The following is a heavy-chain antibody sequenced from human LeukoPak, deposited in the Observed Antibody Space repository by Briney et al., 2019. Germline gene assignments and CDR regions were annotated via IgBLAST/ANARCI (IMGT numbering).Heavy chain of an antibody. Sequence: SETLSLTCAVSGGSFSGYYWSWIRQPPGKGLEWIGEITLSGSTNYNPSLKSRVNIPVDTSKNQFSLKLSSVPAADTAVYYCARDSGSSWYPRGWFDPWGQGTLVTVSS. CDR1: GGSFSGYY. J-gene: IGHJ5*02. D-gene: IGHD6-13*01. CDR2: ITLSGST. CDR3: ARDSGSSWYPRGWFDP. V-gene: IGHV4-34*01.